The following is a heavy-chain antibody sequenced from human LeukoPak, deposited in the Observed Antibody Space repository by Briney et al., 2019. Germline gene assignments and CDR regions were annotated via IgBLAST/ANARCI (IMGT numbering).Heavy chain of an antibody. D-gene: IGHD3-3*01. CDR1: GGSISSGGYY. V-gene: IGHV4-31*03. CDR2: IYYSGST. J-gene: IGHJ5*02. CDR3: ARFTIYGNWFDP. Sequence: SQTLSLTCTVSGGSISSGGYYWSWIRQHPGKGLEWIGYIYYSGSTYYNPSLKSRVTTSVDTSKNQFSLKLSSVTAADTAAYYCARFTIYGNWFDPWGQGTLVTVSS.